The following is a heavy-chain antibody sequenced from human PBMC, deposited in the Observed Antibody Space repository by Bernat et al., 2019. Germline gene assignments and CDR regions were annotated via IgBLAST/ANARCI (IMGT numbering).Heavy chain of an antibody. CDR1: GFTFSSYG. V-gene: IGHV3-33*01. Sequence: QVQLVESGGGVVQPGRSLRLSCAASGFTFSSYGMHWVRQAPGKGLEWVAVIWYDGSNKYYADSVKGRFTISRDNSKNTLYLQMNSLRAEDTAVYYCARETDATKYYYYYYYMDVWGKGTTVTASS. J-gene: IGHJ6*03. CDR3: ARETDATKYYYYYYYMDV. CDR2: IWYDGSNK.